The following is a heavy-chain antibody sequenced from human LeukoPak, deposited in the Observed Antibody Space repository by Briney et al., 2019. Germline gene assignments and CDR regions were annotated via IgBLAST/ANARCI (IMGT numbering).Heavy chain of an antibody. V-gene: IGHV1-46*01. J-gene: IGHJ4*02. CDR2: INPSGGST. D-gene: IGHD3-22*01. CDR1: GYTFTGYY. CDR3: ARDDSSGYYVGY. Sequence: ASVKVSCKASGYTFTGYYMHWVRQAPGQGLEWMGWINPSGGSTSYAQKFQGRVTMTRDTSTSTVYMELSSLRSEDTAVYYCARDDSSGYYVGYWGQGTLVTVSS.